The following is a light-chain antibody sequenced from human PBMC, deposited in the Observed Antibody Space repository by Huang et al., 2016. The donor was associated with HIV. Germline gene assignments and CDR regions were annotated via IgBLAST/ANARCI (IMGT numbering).Light chain of an antibody. CDR3: QQYGSSPWT. V-gene: IGKV3-20*01. J-gene: IGKJ1*01. CDR1: QSVTNNY. Sequence: EIVLTHSPGSLSLSPGEGATLSCRASQSVTNNYLAWDQQKPGQAPRLLIFSASNRATGIPDRFGGSGSGTDFTLTIRSLEPEDFAMYYCQQYGSSPWT. CDR2: SAS.